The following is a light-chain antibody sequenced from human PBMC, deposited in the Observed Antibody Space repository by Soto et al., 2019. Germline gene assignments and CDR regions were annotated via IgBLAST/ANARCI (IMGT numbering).Light chain of an antibody. J-gene: IGLJ1*01. CDR1: SSDVGNYNL. CDR2: EGS. V-gene: IGLV2-23*01. Sequence: QSVLSHPASVSWSPGHSITISCTGTSSDVGNYNLVSWFQQYPGKAPKLLIYEGSKRPSGVSNRFSGSKSGNTASLTISGLQAEEQADYYCCSYAGSTNYVFGTGTKVTVL. CDR3: CSYAGSTNYV.